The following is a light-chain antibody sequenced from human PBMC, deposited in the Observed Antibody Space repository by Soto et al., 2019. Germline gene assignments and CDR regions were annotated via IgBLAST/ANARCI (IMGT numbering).Light chain of an antibody. CDR3: QVWDSSPSNHAV. J-gene: IGLJ2*01. V-gene: IGLV3-21*02. Sequence: SYELTQPPSVSVAPGQTARITCGGNNIGSKSVHWYQQKPGQAPVLVVYDDTDRPSGVPERFSGSNSGNTATLTISRVEAGDEADYFCQVWDSSPSNHAVFGGGTKLTVL. CDR2: DDT. CDR1: NIGSKS.